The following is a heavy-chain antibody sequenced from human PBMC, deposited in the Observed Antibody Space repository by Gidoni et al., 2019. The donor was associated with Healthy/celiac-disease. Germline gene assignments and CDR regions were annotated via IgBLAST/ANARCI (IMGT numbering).Heavy chain of an antibody. Sequence: EVQLLESGGGLVQPGGSLRLSCAASGFPFSSYAMSWFRQAPGKGLEWVSAISGSGGSTYYADAVKGRFTISRDNSKNTLYLKMNSLRAEDTAVYYCAKAVGYAFGEFDYWGQGTLVTVSS. CDR3: AKAVGYAFGEFDY. CDR2: ISGSGGST. CDR1: GFPFSSYA. V-gene: IGHV3-23*01. D-gene: IGHD3-10*01. J-gene: IGHJ4*02.